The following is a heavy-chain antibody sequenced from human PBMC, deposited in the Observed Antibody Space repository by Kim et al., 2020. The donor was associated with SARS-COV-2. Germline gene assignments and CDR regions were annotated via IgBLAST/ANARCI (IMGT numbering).Heavy chain of an antibody. D-gene: IGHD6-6*01. Sequence: GGSLRLSCAASGFTFSSYGMHWVRQAPGKGLEWVAVIWYDGSNKYYADSVKGRFTISRDNSKNTLYLQMNSLRAEDTAVYYCARGLTYSSSSGTCDYWGQGTLVTVSS. V-gene: IGHV3-33*01. J-gene: IGHJ4*02. CDR3: ARGLTYSSSSGTCDY. CDR1: GFTFSSYG. CDR2: IWYDGSNK.